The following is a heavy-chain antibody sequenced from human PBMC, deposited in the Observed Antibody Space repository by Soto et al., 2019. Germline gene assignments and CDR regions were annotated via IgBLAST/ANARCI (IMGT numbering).Heavy chain of an antibody. CDR2: IYYSGST. CDR1: GGSISSYY. D-gene: IGHD4-17*01. J-gene: IGHJ5*02. Sequence: PSETLSLTCTVSGGSISSYYWSWIRQPPGKGLEWIGYIYYSGSTNYNPSLKSRGTISVDTSKNQFSLKLSSVTAADTAVYYCARLPTVTTGGTLFYWFDPWGQGTLVTVSS. CDR3: ARLPTVTTGGTLFYWFDP. V-gene: IGHV4-59*08.